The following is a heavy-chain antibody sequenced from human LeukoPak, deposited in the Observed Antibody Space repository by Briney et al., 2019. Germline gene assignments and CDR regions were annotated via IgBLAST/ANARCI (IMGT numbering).Heavy chain of an antibody. CDR3: ARVHRYSSGWSHVRSYSWFDP. V-gene: IGHV4-34*01. J-gene: IGHJ5*02. CDR2: INHSGST. D-gene: IGHD6-19*01. CDR1: GGSFSGYY. Sequence: PSETLSLTCAVYGGSFSGYYWSWIRQPPGKGLEWIGEINHSGSTNYNPSLKSRVTISVDTSKNQFSLKLSSVTAADTAVYYCARVHRYSSGWSHVRSYSWFDPWGRGTLVTVSS.